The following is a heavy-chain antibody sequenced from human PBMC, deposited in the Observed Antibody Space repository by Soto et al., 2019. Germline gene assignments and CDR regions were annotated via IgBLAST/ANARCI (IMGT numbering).Heavy chain of an antibody. CDR3: AREDYYGSGSYYNSFDY. V-gene: IGHV3-48*02. D-gene: IGHD3-10*01. Sequence: GSLRLSCAASGFTVSSYSMNWVRQAPGKGLEWVSYISSSSSTIYYADSVKGRFTISRDNAKNSLYLQMNSLRDEDTAVYYCAREDYYGSGSYYNSFDYWGQGTLVTVSS. J-gene: IGHJ4*02. CDR2: ISSSSSTI. CDR1: GFTVSSYS.